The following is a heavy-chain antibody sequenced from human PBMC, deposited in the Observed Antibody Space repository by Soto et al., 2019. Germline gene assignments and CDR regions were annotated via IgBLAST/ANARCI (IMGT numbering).Heavy chain of an antibody. Sequence: SETLSLTCTVSGASASNEIYYWNWIRQPPGKGLEWIGYIYYSGSTNYKSSLKTRVTLSLDTSKNQFSLNLNSVTAADTAVYYCARGRDDNYYGMDVWSQGTTVTVSS. J-gene: IGHJ6*01. CDR2: IYYSGST. CDR1: GASASNEIYY. CDR3: ARGRDDNYYGMDV. V-gene: IGHV4-61*01. D-gene: IGHD1-1*01.